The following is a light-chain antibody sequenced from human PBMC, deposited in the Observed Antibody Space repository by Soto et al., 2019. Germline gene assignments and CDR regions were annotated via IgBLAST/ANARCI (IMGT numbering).Light chain of an antibody. CDR3: TSYTTSNTRQIV. CDR2: DVS. V-gene: IGLV2-14*03. J-gene: IGLJ1*01. Sequence: QSALTQPASVSGSPGQSITISCTGTSSDVGGYNDVFWYQHHPGKAPKLMIFDVSNRPSGVYNRFSGSKSGNTASLTISGLQPEDEADYYCTSYTTSNTRQIVFGTGTKVTVL. CDR1: SSDVGGYND.